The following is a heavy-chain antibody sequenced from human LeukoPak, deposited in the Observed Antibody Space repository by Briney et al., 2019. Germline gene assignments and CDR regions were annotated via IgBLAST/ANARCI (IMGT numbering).Heavy chain of an antibody. J-gene: IGHJ4*02. CDR1: GVTFSSYA. CDR2: IWYDGSNK. Sequence: GGSLRLSCEASGVTFSSYAMHWVRQAPGKGLEWVALIWYDGSNKYYADSVKGRFSISRDNSKNTLFLQMNRLRVEDTAIYYCARGYLDYQNTGSYNVDWGQGTLVTVSS. CDR3: ARGYLDYQNTGSYNVD. V-gene: IGHV3-33*01. D-gene: IGHD3-9*01.